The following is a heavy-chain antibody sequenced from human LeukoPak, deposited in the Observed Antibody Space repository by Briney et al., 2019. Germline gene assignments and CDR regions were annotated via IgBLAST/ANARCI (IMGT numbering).Heavy chain of an antibody. Sequence: PGGSLRLSCAASGFTFISYWMHRVRQAPGKGLVWVSRINEYGSSTDFADSVKGRFTISRDNAKNTLYLQMNSLRAEDTAVYYCARDAPGNTALDYWGQGTLVTVSS. J-gene: IGHJ4*02. CDR3: ARDAPGNTALDY. CDR1: GFTFISYW. V-gene: IGHV3-74*01. D-gene: IGHD5-18*01. CDR2: INEYGSST.